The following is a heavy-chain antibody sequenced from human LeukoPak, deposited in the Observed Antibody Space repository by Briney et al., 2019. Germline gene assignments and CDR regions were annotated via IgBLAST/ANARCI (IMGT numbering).Heavy chain of an antibody. D-gene: IGHD4-17*01. CDR2: ISGSGGST. CDR1: GFTFSSYS. Sequence: GGSLRLSCAASGFTFSSYSMNWVRQAPGKGLEWVSAISGSGGSTYYADSVKGRFTISRDNSKNTLYLQMNSLRAEDTAVYYCAKANGDYFDYWGQGTLVTVSS. J-gene: IGHJ4*02. CDR3: AKANGDYFDY. V-gene: IGHV3-23*01.